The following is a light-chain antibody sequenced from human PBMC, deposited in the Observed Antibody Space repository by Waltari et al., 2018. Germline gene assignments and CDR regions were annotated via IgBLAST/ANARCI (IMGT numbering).Light chain of an antibody. CDR1: QGISND. Sequence: DIQMTKSPSSLSASVGDRVTITCRASQGISNDLGWYQQKPGKGPKRLIYSASGLQSGVPSRFSGSGSGTEFTLTISSLQPEDFATYFCLQHNSYPPTFGGGTKVEIK. CDR2: SAS. V-gene: IGKV1-17*01. CDR3: LQHNSYPPT. J-gene: IGKJ4*01.